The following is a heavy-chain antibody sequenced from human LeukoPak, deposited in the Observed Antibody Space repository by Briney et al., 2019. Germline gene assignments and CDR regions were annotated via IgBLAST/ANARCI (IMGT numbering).Heavy chain of an antibody. CDR1: GFTFSSYS. CDR3: ARASNGDSFDY. CDR2: ISSSSSYI. J-gene: IGHJ4*02. V-gene: IGHV3-21*01. D-gene: IGHD2-21*01. Sequence: PGGPLRLSCAASGFTFSSYSMNWVRQAPGKGLEWVSSISSSSSYIYYADSVKGRFTISRDNAKNSPYLQMNSLRAEDTAVYYCARASNGDSFDYWGQGTLVTVSS.